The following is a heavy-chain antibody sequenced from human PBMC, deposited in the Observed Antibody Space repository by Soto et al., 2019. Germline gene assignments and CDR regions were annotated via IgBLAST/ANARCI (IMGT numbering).Heavy chain of an antibody. Sequence: QVPLVQSGAEVKKPGSSVKVSCKASGGTFSNYAISWVRQAPGQGLEWMGGIIPIFGTTNYAHKFQGRVTIIADESTSTAYMELISLRSEDTAVYYCATRGSGHPLIFYYYGMDVWGQGTTVTVSS. J-gene: IGHJ6*02. CDR1: GGTFSNYA. CDR2: IIPIFGTT. CDR3: ATRGSGHPLIFYYYGMDV. V-gene: IGHV1-69*01. D-gene: IGHD3-9*01.